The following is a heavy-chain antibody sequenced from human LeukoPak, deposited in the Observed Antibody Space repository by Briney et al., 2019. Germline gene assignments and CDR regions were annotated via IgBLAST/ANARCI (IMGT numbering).Heavy chain of an antibody. CDR3: ARRWYFDL. CDR2: ISPSGTDI. J-gene: IGHJ2*01. Sequence: GGSLRLSCAVSGFTFTDTYMTWIRQAPGKGLESLSYISPSGTDISYADSVKGRFTISRDNAKNTLNLQMNSLRAEDTALYYCARRWYFDLWGRGTLVTVSS. CDR1: GFTFTDTY. V-gene: IGHV3-11*04.